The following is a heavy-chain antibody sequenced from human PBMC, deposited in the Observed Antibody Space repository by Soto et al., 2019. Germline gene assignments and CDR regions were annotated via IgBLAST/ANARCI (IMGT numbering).Heavy chain of an antibody. Sequence: ASETLSLPCPVSGCSISSSSYYWGWIRQPPGKGLEWIGSIYYSGSTYYNPSLKSRVTISVDTSKNQFSLKLSSVTAADTAVYYCARGIPNWNYGYCFDYWGQGTLGTVS. D-gene: IGHD1-7*01. CDR3: ARGIPNWNYGYCFDY. V-gene: IGHV4-39*01. CDR2: IYYSGST. CDR1: GCSISSSSYY. J-gene: IGHJ4*02.